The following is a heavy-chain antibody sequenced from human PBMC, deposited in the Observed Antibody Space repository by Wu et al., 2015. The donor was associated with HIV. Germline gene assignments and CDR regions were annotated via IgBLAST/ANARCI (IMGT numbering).Heavy chain of an antibody. CDR3: ATDSRDYNDENGFSYYYFDH. V-gene: IGHV1-2*02. CDR1: GYTVSNYY. Sequence: QAQLVQSGAEVKKPGASVKVSCKASGYTVSNYYIHWIQQAPGRGLEWMGWINPNSGGTNYAQKFQGRVTMTRGSSISTAYMELSGLTSDDTAIYFCATDSRDYNDENGFSYYYFDHWARELWSPSPQ. D-gene: IGHD3-10*01. CDR2: INPNSGGT. J-gene: IGHJ4*02.